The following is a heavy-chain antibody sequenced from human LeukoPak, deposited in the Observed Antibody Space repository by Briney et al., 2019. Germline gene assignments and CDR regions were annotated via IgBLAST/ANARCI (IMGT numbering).Heavy chain of an antibody. J-gene: IGHJ3*02. V-gene: IGHV4-61*02. D-gene: IGHD3-10*01. CDR1: GGSISSGSYY. Sequence: SQTLSLTRTVSGGSISSGSYYWSWIRQPAGKGLEWIGRIYTSGSTNYNPSLKSRVTISVDTSKNQFSLKLSSVTAADTAVYYCACTMVRGVMASSARDDDAFDIWGQGTMVTVSS. CDR2: IYTSGST. CDR3: ACTMVRGVMASSARDDDAFDI.